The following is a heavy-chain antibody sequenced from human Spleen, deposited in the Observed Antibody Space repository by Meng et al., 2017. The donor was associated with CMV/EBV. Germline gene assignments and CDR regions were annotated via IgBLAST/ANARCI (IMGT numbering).Heavy chain of an antibody. J-gene: IGHJ3*02. CDR2: INPNSGGT. D-gene: IGHD3-16*01. CDR1: GYTFRTHG. V-gene: IGHV1-2*02. CDR3: ARDYDLVTFDI. Sequence: VSVKVSCKASGYTFRTHGITWVRQAPGQGLEWMGWINPNSGGTTYAQKFQGRVAMTRDTSISTAYMELSRLRSDDTAVYYCARDYDLVTFDIWGQGTMVTVSS.